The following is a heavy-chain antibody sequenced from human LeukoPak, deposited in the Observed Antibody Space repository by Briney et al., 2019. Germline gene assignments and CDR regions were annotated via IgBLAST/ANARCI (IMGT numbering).Heavy chain of an antibody. D-gene: IGHD6-13*01. V-gene: IGHV6-1*01. CDR1: GDSVSSNSAA. CDR2: TYYRSKWYN. CDR3: AREGRDIAAAGYYFDY. Sequence: SQTLSLTCAISGDSVSSNSAAWNWIRQSPSRGLEWLGSTYYRSKWYNDYAVSVKSRITINPDTSKNQFSLQLNSVTPEDTAVYYCAREGRDIAAAGYYFDYWGQGTLVTVSS. J-gene: IGHJ4*02.